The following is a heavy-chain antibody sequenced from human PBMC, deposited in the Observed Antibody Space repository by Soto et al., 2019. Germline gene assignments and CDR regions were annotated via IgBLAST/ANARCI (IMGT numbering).Heavy chain of an antibody. J-gene: IGHJ4*02. Sequence: QVQLQESGPGLVKPSETLSLTCAFSGGSITSDNWWTWVRQTPGKGLEWIGEMYHSGATNYSPSLQSRGTIVVDKSKNQFSLKLTSVTAADSALYYCARASASSMRRVVIINWGQGTLVTVSS. CDR3: ARASASSMRRVVIIN. D-gene: IGHD3-10*01. CDR1: GGSITSDNW. CDR2: MYHSGAT. V-gene: IGHV4-4*02.